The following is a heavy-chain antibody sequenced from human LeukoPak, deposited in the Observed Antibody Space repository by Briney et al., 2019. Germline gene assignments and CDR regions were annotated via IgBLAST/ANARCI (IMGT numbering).Heavy chain of an antibody. D-gene: IGHD3-10*01. V-gene: IGHV4-38-2*01. J-gene: IGHJ4*02. CDR3: ARHFWHYYGSGSAFDY. CDR1: VYSISSGYY. Sequence: PSETLSLTCAVSVYSISSGYYWGWTRQPPGKGLDWIGRNYHSGSTYYNPSLKSRVTISVFTSKNQFSLKLSSVTVADTAAYYCARHFWHYYGSGSAFDYWGQGTLVTVSS. CDR2: NYHSGST.